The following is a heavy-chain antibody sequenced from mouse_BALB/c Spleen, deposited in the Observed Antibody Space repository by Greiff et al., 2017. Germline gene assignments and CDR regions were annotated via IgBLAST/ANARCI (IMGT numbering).Heavy chain of an antibody. CDR3: TRSYYGYEFAY. V-gene: IGHV1-15*01. J-gene: IGHJ3*01. D-gene: IGHD2-2*01. Sequence: QIQLQQSGAELVRPGASVTLSCKASGYTFTDYEMHWVKQTPVHGLEWIGAIDPETGGTAYNQKFKGKATLTADKSSSTAYMELRSLTSEDSAVYYCTRSYYGYEFAYWGQGTLVTVSA. CDR2: IDPETGGT. CDR1: GYTFTDYE.